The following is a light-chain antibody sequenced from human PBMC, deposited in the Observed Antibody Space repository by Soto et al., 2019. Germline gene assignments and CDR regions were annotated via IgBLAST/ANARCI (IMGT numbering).Light chain of an antibody. CDR3: CSYAGSRTFV. V-gene: IGLV1-40*01. Sequence: QSVLTQPPSVSGAPGQRVTISCTGSSSNIGAGFDVHWYQQLPGTAPKLLIYGDSNRPSGVPDRFSGSKSGTSASLAITGLQAEDEAHYYCCSYAGSRTFVFGGGTKLTVL. J-gene: IGLJ3*02. CDR1: SSNIGAGFD. CDR2: GDS.